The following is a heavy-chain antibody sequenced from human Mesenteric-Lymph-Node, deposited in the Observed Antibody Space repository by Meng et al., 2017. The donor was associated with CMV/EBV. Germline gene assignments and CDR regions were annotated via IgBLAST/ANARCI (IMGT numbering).Heavy chain of an antibody. CDR3: ARVGFNNWYFDL. V-gene: IGHV4-61*08. Sequence: CTLSGESLSSADYFWSWIRQPPGKELEWIGNIYFSGSATLKSSLKGRVTTSVDTSKNQFSLMLKSVTAADTAVYYCARVGFNNWYFDLWGRGTLVTVSS. D-gene: IGHD2-2*03. J-gene: IGHJ2*01. CDR1: GESLSSADYF. CDR2: IYFSGSA.